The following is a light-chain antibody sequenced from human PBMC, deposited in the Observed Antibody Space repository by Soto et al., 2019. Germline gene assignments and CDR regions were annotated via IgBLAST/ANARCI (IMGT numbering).Light chain of an antibody. CDR3: QQYGGSPPIT. V-gene: IGKV3-15*01. Sequence: EVVMRQSPATQSVSPGEGATLSCRASQGIGDTLAWYQHKPGQTPRLLIYDTSTRATGVPTRFSGSRSGAEFTLTISRVDPEDFAVYYCQQYGGSPPITFGQGTRLEIK. J-gene: IGKJ5*01. CDR1: QGIGDT. CDR2: DTS.